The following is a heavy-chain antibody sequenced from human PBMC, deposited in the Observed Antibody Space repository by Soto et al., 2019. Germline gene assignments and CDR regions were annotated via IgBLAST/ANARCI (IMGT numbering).Heavy chain of an antibody. V-gene: IGHV4-59*08. CDR1: GASISNYY. Sequence: QVHLQQSGPGLVKPSETLSLSCTISGASISNYYWSWIRQVPGKGMAWIGYVNDGWGAAYNPSLQRRVAVALVASTRLLSLQLTSASATDAAVYCCVRQGFGALHGLVDVWGQGTTVTVSS. CDR2: VNDGWGA. CDR3: VRQGFGALHGLVDV. J-gene: IGHJ6*02. D-gene: IGHD3-10*01.